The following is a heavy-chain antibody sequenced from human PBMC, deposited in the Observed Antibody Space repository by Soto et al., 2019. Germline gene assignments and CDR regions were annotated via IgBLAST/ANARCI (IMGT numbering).Heavy chain of an antibody. V-gene: IGHV1-46*01. CDR2: ITPTGGST. Sequence: QVQLVQSGAEVKKPGASVKVSCKASGYTFINYYKHWWGKPPGHGLEWMAIITPTGGSTNYAQKFQGRLTLTMDTSTTTVYMELSSLTSEDTAIYYCARHLAAGDVWGQGTLVTVSS. CDR1: GYTFINYY. J-gene: IGHJ4*02. CDR3: ARHLAAGDV. D-gene: IGHD2-8*02.